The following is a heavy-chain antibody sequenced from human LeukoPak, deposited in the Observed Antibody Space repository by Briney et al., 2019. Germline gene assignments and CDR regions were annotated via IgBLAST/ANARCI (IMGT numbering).Heavy chain of an antibody. D-gene: IGHD6-19*01. J-gene: IGHJ1*01. CDR2: IIPTIGTA. V-gene: IGHV1-69*04. CDR1: GGTFSNYG. CDR3: ARAGDSSVAGRGDGYFQH. Sequence: SVKVSCKASGGTFSNYGIAWIRQAPGQGLEWMGRIIPTIGTADYAQKFPGRVTINADKSTTTVYMELSSLRSEDTAIYYCARAGDSSVAGRGDGYFQHWGQGTLVIVTS.